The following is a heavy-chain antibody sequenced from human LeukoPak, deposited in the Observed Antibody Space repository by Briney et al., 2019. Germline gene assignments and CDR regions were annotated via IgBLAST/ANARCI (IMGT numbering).Heavy chain of an antibody. Sequence: GGSLRLSCKVSGFSVINSGMSWVGQARGKGLELISAISVDGETALYADSVKGRFIISRDNSKNTLYLQMSSLRAEDTAVYYCAQGYLSGWYPHWGQGSLVSVSS. CDR1: GFSVINSG. D-gene: IGHD6-19*01. V-gene: IGHV3-23*01. CDR2: ISVDGETA. J-gene: IGHJ4*02. CDR3: AQGYLSGWYPH.